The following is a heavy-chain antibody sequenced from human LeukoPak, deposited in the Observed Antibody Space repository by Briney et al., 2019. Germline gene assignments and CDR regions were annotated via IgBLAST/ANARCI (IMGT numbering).Heavy chain of an antibody. V-gene: IGHV1-2*02. Sequence: GASVTVSYMACVYTFTGYYMHWVGQAPGKGLAWMGWINPNSGGTNYAHKFQGRGNLISETAISTAYMELSRLRSHDTAVYYCARDRQLLWFGEPGLFDYWGQGTLVTVSS. CDR2: INPNSGGT. J-gene: IGHJ4*02. CDR3: ARDRQLLWFGEPGLFDY. CDR1: VYTFTGYY. D-gene: IGHD3-10*01.